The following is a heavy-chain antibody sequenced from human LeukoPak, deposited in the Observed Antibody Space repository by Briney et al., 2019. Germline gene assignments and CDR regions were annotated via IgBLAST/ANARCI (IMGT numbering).Heavy chain of an antibody. CDR3: ARAGWPHRLRNNWFDP. CDR1: GFTFSSYS. V-gene: IGHV3-21*01. D-gene: IGHD2-15*01. CDR2: ISSSSSYI. J-gene: IGHJ5*02. Sequence: PGGSLRLSCAASGFTFSSYSMNWVRQAPGKGLEWVSSISSSSSYIYYADSVKGRFTISRDNSKNTLYLQMNSLRAEDTAVYYCARAGWPHRLRNNWFDPWGQGTLVTVSS.